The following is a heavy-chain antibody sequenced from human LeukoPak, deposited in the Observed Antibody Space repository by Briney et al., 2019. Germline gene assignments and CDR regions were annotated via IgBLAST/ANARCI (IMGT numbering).Heavy chain of an antibody. V-gene: IGHV3-23*01. CDR2: ISGSGGST. CDR1: GFTFSSYA. D-gene: IGHD3-16*02. J-gene: IGHJ4*02. Sequence: GGSLRLSCAASGFTFSSYAMSWVRQAPGKGLEWVPAISGSGGSTYYADSVKGRFTISRDNSKNTLYLQMSSLRAEDTAVYYCAKDWLAFGGVIAPDYWGQGTLVTVSS. CDR3: AKDWLAFGGVIAPDY.